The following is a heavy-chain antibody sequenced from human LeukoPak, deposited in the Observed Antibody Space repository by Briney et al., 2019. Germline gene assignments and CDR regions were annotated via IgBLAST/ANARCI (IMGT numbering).Heavy chain of an antibody. CDR3: ARLSTQLAAGNPFDM. CDR2: IHYSGST. V-gene: IGHV4-59*08. J-gene: IGHJ3*02. Sequence: PSETLSLTCTVSGGSISGYYWSWIRQPPGKGLEWIGHIHYSGSTNYNPSLKSRVTISVDTSKNQFSLTLSSVTAADTAVYYCARLSTQLAAGNPFDMWGQGTMVTFSS. CDR1: GGSISGYY. D-gene: IGHD6-13*01.